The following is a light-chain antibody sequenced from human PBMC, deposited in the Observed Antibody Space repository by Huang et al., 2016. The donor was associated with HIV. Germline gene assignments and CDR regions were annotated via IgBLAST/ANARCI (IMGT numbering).Light chain of an antibody. V-gene: IGKV1-33*01. Sequence: DIQVTQSPSSLSASVGDRATITCQASQDITDYLNWYQQTPGNAPKLLISDASTLASGVPSRFSGTRSGTYFPLTITILQPEDIATYYCQQYDTLPYTFGQGTKLEI. J-gene: IGKJ2*01. CDR1: QDITDY. CDR3: QQYDTLPYT. CDR2: DAS.